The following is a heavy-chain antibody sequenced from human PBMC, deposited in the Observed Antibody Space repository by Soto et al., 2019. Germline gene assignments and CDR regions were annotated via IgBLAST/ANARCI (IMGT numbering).Heavy chain of an antibody. CDR3: ARTNSGSYFERDY. CDR1: GFTFSNFW. D-gene: IGHD1-26*01. J-gene: IGHJ4*02. Sequence: PVGPWRLSCAASGFTFSNFWMSWVRQAPGKGLEWVANIKQDGSEKYYVDSLKGRFTISRDNAKNSLYLQMDSLRAEDTAVYYCARTNSGSYFERDYWGQGTLVTVSS. V-gene: IGHV3-7*01. CDR2: IKQDGSEK.